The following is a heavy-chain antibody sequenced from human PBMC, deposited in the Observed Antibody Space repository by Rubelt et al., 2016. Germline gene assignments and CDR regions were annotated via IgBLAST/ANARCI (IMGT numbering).Heavy chain of an antibody. CDR3: AKGLAQLDY. D-gene: IGHD6-19*01. CDR2: TYYRSKWYS. CDR1: GDSVSSNSAG. V-gene: IGHV6-1*01. J-gene: IGHJ4*02. Sequence: QVQLQQSGPGLVKPSQTLSLTCAISGDSVSSNSAGWNWIRQSPSRGLEWLGRTYYRSKWYSDYAESVKSRITINADTTKNQFSLQLNSVTPDDAAVYYCAKGLAQLDYWGQGTLVTVSS.